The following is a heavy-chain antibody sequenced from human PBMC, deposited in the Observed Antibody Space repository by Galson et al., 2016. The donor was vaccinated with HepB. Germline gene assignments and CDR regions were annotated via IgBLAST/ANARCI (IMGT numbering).Heavy chain of an antibody. V-gene: IGHV3-30*02. J-gene: IGHJ4*02. CDR3: AIDLRVPADYGSGSY. CDR2: IWFDGSKK. D-gene: IGHD3-10*01. Sequence: SLRLSCAASGFTFSTYGMHWVRQAPGKGLEWVALIWFDGSKKYYGDSVKGRTSISRDNSENTLYLQMNGLRAEDTALYYCAIDLRVPADYGSGSYWGQGTLVTVSS. CDR1: GFTFSTYG.